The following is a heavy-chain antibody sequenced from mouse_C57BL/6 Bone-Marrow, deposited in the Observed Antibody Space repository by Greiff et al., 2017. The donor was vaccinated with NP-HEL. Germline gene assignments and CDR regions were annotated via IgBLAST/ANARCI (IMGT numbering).Heavy chain of an antibody. J-gene: IGHJ3*01. CDR1: GFTFSSYA. CDR3: ARGGGEDDDWFAY. CDR2: ISDGGSYT. V-gene: IGHV5-4*03. Sequence: EVKVVESGGGLVKPGGSLKLSCAASGFTFSSYAMSWVRQTPEKRLEWVATISDGGSYTYYPDNVKGRFTISRDNAKNNLYLQMSHLKSEDTAMYYCARGGGEDDDWFAYWGQGTLVTVSA.